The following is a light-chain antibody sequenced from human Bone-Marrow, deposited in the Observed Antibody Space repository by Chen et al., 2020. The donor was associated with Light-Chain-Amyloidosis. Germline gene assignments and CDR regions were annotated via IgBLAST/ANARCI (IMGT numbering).Light chain of an antibody. Sequence: QSALTPPPSVSGSPGQSVTIPCTGTSSDVGRYDRASWYQQSPGTAPKVIIFEVNNRPSGVPDRFSGSKSGNAASLTISGLQAEDEGDYYCSSYTSISTLIFGGGTKLTVL. J-gene: IGLJ2*01. CDR2: EVN. CDR1: SSDVGRYDR. CDR3: SSYTSISTLI. V-gene: IGLV2-18*02.